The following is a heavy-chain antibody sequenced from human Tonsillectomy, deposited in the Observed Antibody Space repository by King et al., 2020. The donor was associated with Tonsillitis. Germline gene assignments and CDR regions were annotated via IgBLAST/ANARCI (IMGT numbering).Heavy chain of an antibody. D-gene: IGHD5-12*01. CDR2: IKQDGSEK. V-gene: IGHV3-7*01. J-gene: IGHJ4*02. CDR1: GFTFSSYW. Sequence: QLVQSGGGLVQPGGSLRLSCAASGFTFSSYWMSWVRQAPGKGLEGVANIKQDGSEKYYVDSVKGRFTISRENAKNSLYLQMNSLRAEDTAVYYCARLYSGYEFVEYWGQGTLVTVSS. CDR3: ARLYSGYEFVEY.